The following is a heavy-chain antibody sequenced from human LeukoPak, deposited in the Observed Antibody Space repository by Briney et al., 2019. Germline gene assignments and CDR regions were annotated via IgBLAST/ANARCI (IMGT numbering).Heavy chain of an antibody. CDR3: TRDLMDYDVSTGLHHYYMDV. CDR2: INGDGRNI. J-gene: IGHJ6*02. Sequence: GGSLRLSCVASGFTFSSYWMHWVRQDPRKGLVWVSRINGDGRNINYADPVRGRFTISRDNAKNTLYLQMNTLRVEDTAVYYCTRDLMDYDVSTGLHHYYMDVWGQGTTVTVSS. V-gene: IGHV3-74*01. D-gene: IGHD3/OR15-3a*01. CDR1: GFTFSSYW.